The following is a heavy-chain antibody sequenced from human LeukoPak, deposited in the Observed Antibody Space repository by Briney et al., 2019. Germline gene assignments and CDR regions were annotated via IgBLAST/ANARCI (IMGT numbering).Heavy chain of an antibody. CDR1: GYTFTSYG. D-gene: IGHD3-16*01. V-gene: IGHV1-18*01. CDR3: ARMDQWGNRKPFDY. Sequence: ASVKVSCKASGYTFTSYGISWVRQAPGQGLEWIGWISAYNGNTNYAQKLQGRVTMTTDTSTSTAYMELRSLRSDDTAVYYCARMDQWGNRKPFDYWGQGTLVTVSS. J-gene: IGHJ4*02. CDR2: ISAYNGNT.